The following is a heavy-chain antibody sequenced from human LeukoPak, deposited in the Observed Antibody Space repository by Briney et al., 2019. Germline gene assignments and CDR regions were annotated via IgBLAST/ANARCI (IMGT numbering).Heavy chain of an antibody. CDR2: IYTSGST. CDR3: ARDRYYFDY. CDR1: GGSISSSSYY. V-gene: IGHV4-61*02. J-gene: IGHJ4*02. Sequence: SETLSLTCTVSGGSISSSSYYWSWIRQPAGKGLEWIGRIYTSGSTNYNPSLKSRVTMSVDTSKNQFSLKLSSVTAADTAVYYCARDRYYFDYWGQGTLVTVSS.